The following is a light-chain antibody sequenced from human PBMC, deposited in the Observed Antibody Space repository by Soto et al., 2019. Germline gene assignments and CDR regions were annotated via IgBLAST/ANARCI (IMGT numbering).Light chain of an antibody. CDR3: QQYGSSPGLFT. V-gene: IGKV3-20*01. Sequence: EIVLSQSPGTLSFSPGERATLSCRASQSVSSTYLAWYQQKPGQAPRLLIYDASRRATGIPDRFSGSGSGTDFTLTISRLETEDFAVYYCQQYGSSPGLFTFGPGTKVDIK. CDR1: QSVSSTY. J-gene: IGKJ3*01. CDR2: DAS.